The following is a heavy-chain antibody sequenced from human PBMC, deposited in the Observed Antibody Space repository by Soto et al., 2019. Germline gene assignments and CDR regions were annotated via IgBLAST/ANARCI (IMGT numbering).Heavy chain of an antibody. CDR1: GGSIGSYH. D-gene: IGHD4-17*01. J-gene: IGHJ5*02. Sequence: QVLLQESGPGQVKPSETLSLTCTVFGGSIGSYHWSWVRQPPGKGLEWIASVYYTGTTNYNPSLGSRVTISIDAPENQISLKLTSVTAADTAFYYCARDTVLTGMFDLWGQGTLVTVSS. CDR3: ARDTVLTGMFDL. CDR2: VYYTGTT. V-gene: IGHV4-59*01.